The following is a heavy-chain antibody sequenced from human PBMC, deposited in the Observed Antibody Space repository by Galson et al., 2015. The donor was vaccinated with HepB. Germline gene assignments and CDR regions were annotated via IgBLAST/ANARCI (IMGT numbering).Heavy chain of an antibody. J-gene: IGHJ4*02. CDR1: GDTFNNYA. CDR3: ARGQTTSSWTTLDN. D-gene: IGHD6-13*01. CDR2: IIPVFDIV. V-gene: IGHV1-69*10. Sequence: SVKVSCKASGDTFNNYAVSWVRQAPGQGLEWMGGIIPVFDIVDYAQNFQGRVTITADKSTDTAYMELSGLMLDDTAVYYCARGQTTSSWTTLDNWGQGTLVTVSS.